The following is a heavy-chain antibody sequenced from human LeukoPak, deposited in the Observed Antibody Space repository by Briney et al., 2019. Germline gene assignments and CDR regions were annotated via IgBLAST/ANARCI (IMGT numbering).Heavy chain of an antibody. V-gene: IGHV1-2*02. CDR2: VNPDSGGT. D-gene: IGHD3-10*01. J-gene: IGHJ4*02. Sequence: ASVKVSCKASGYTFTGYYMHWVRQAPGQGLEWMGWVNPDSGGTNYAQKFQGRVTMTRDTSISTAYMGLSRLRSDDTAVYYCARALRRITMVQGVIPYWGQGTLVTVSS. CDR1: GYTFTGYY. CDR3: ARALRRITMVQGVIPY.